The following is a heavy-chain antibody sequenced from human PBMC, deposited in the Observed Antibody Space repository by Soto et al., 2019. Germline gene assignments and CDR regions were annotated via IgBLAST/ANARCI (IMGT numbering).Heavy chain of an antibody. D-gene: IGHD3-10*01. Sequence: PGGSLRLSCAASGFTFSSYAMSWVRQAPGKGLEWVSAISGSGGSTYYADSVKGRFTISRDNSKNTLYLQMNSLRAEDTAVYYCAASQNPNMVRGVLYGMDVWGQGTTVTVSS. CDR1: GFTFSSYA. J-gene: IGHJ6*02. V-gene: IGHV3-23*01. CDR2: ISGSGGST. CDR3: AASQNPNMVRGVLYGMDV.